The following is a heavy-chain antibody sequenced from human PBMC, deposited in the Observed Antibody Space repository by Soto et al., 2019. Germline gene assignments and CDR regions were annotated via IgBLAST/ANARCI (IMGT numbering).Heavy chain of an antibody. V-gene: IGHV3-48*02. Sequence: GGSLRLSCAASGFTLGPYSMNWFRQAPRKGLEWISYISGSSNIINYADSVKGRFTISRDNSKNTVFLQMSSLGDDDMAVYYCVKGRKAAAGTLKPVRMACWGQGNTVTV. CDR1: GFTLGPYS. CDR2: ISGSSNII. D-gene: IGHD6-13*01. J-gene: IGHJ6*02. CDR3: VKGRKAAAGTLKPVRMAC.